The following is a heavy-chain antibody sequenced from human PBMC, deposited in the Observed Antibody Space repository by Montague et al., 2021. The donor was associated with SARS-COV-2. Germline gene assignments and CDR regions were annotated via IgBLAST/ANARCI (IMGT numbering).Heavy chain of an antibody. V-gene: IGHV4-34*10. CDR3: ARLTSSSSVGCYYNYCMDL. D-gene: IGHD6-25*01. Sequence: SETLSLTCTVSGGSLSAFHWTWIRQPPGKGLEWIGEINYNGIIDYNPPLKSRLTISVDPPKNQFYLTLNSVTTADTAVYYCARLTSSSSVGCYYNYCMDLWGQGTTVTVAS. CDR1: GGSLSAFH. CDR2: INYNGII. J-gene: IGHJ6*02.